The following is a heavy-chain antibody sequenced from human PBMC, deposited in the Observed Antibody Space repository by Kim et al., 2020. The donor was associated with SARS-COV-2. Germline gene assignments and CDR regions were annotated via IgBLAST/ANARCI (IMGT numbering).Heavy chain of an antibody. CDR2: INQVGNDK. Sequence: GGSLRLSCAASGFTFSSYWMNWVRQAPGKGLEWVASINQVGNDKFYVDSVKGRFTISRDNSKNSLYLQMNSLRAEDTAVYYCARMDRSMAPRWGQGTLVTVSS. V-gene: IGHV3-7*03. CDR3: ARMDRSMAPR. D-gene: IGHD3-22*01. J-gene: IGHJ4*02. CDR1: GFTFSSYW.